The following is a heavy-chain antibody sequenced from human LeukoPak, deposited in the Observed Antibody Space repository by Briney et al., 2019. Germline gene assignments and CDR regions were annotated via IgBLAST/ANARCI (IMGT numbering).Heavy chain of an antibody. CDR3: ARRSGWYYFDY. CDR2: IYYSGST. CDR1: GGSISSSSYY. V-gene: IGHV4-39*01. J-gene: IGHJ4*02. Sequence: PSETLSLTCTVSGGSISSSSYYWGWIRQPPGKGLEWIGSIYYSGSTYYNPSLKSRVTISVDTSKNEFSLKLSSVTAADTVVYSCARRSGWYYFDYWGQGTLVTVSS. D-gene: IGHD6-19*01.